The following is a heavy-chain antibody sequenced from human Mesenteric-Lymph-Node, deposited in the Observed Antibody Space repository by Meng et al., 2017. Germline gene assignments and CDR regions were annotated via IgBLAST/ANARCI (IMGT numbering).Heavy chain of an antibody. Sequence: GESLKISCAASGFIFSNYAMNWVRQAPGKGLEWVIGISGVGGRTYYADSVKGRFTISRDNAKNSLYLQMNSLRAEDTAVYYCARVQKPYSSGWYVDYWGQGTLVTVSS. CDR3: ARVQKPYSSGWYVDY. D-gene: IGHD6-19*01. CDR1: GFIFSNYA. V-gene: IGHV3-23*01. CDR2: ISGVGGRT. J-gene: IGHJ4*02.